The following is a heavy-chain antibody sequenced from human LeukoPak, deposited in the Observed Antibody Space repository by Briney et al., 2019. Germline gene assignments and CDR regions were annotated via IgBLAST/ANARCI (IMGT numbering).Heavy chain of an antibody. J-gene: IGHJ5*02. CDR1: GGSISSGGYY. D-gene: IGHD4-11*01. Sequence: SQTLSLTCTVSGGSISSGGYYWSWIRQHPGQGLEWIGYIHKSGSTYYNPSLESRVTISVDTSKNQFSLKLRSVTAADTAMYCCARVTTAAWSDPWGHGTPVTVSS. V-gene: IGHV4-31*03. CDR2: IHKSGST. CDR3: ARVTTAAWSDP.